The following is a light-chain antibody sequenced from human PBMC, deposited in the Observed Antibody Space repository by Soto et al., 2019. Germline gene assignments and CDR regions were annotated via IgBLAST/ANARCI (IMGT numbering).Light chain of an antibody. CDR3: QQHKTYWT. J-gene: IGKJ1*01. Sequence: DIPMTQSPSTLSASVGDRVTITCRASQSISTWLAWYQQKPGKAPKLLISKASNLESGVPSRFSGSGSGTEFTLTISALQPDDFATYHCQQHKTYWTFGQGTKVEIK. V-gene: IGKV1-5*03. CDR1: QSISTW. CDR2: KAS.